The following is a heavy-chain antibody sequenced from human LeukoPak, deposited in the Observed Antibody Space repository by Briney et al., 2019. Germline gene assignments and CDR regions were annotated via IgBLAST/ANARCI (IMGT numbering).Heavy chain of an antibody. D-gene: IGHD3-10*01. J-gene: IGHJ4*02. CDR3: ARALGGWFGEFSSEFDY. Sequence: ASVKVSCKASGYTFTGYYMHWVRQAPGQGLEWMGWINPNSGGTNYAQKFQGRVTMTRDTSISTAYMELSRLRSDDTAVYYCARALGGWFGEFSSEFDYWGQGTLVTVSS. V-gene: IGHV1-2*02. CDR1: GYTFTGYY. CDR2: INPNSGGT.